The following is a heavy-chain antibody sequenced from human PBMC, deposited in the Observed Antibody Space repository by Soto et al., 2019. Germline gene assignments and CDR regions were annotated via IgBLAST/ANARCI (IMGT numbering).Heavy chain of an antibody. CDR3: AKSYSSSWSPSWFDP. CDR2: IYYSGST. Sequence: SETLSLTCTVSGGSISSGGYYWSWIRQHPGKGLEWIGYIYYSGSTYYNPSLKSRVTISVDTSKNQFSLKLSSVTAADTAVYYCAKSYSSSWSPSWFDPWGQGTLVTVSS. D-gene: IGHD6-13*01. V-gene: IGHV4-31*03. J-gene: IGHJ5*02. CDR1: GGSISSGGYY.